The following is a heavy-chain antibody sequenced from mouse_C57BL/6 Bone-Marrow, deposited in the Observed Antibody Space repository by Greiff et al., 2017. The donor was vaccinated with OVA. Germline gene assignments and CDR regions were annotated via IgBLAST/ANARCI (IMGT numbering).Heavy chain of an antibody. CDR2: INPSSGYT. D-gene: IGHD1-1*01. Sequence: QVQLQQSGAELAKPGASVKLSCKASGYTFTSYWMHWVKQRPGQGLEWIGYINPSSGYTKYNQKFKDTATLTADKSSSTAYMQLSSMTYEESADYYGERSYGSRYYYAMEDGGQGTSGTVSA. CDR3: ERSYGSRYYYAMED. V-gene: IGHV1-7*01. CDR1: GYTFTSYW. J-gene: IGHJ4*01.